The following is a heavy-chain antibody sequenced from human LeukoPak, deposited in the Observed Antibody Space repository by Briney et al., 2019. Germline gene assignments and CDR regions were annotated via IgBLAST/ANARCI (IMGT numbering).Heavy chain of an antibody. D-gene: IGHD3-16*01. V-gene: IGHV5-10-1*01. J-gene: IGHJ5*02. CDR2: IDPSDSYT. Sequence: GESPEIPCKGSGYSFTSYWISWVRQMPGKGLEWMGRIDPSDSYTNYSPSFQGHVTISADKSISTAYLQWSSLKASDTAMCYCARSGGNWFDPWAQIPLVTVSS. CDR1: GYSFTSYW. CDR3: ARSGGNWFDP.